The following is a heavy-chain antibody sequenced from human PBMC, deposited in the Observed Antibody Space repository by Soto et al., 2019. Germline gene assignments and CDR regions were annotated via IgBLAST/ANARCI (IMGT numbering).Heavy chain of an antibody. V-gene: IGHV1-69*13. CDR3: ARQFDSDTTGYYYAY. J-gene: IGHJ4*02. D-gene: IGHD3-22*01. Sequence: SVKVSCKASGGTFSRHTISWVRQAPGQGLEWMGGIKPIFGSANYAQKFQGRVTITADENTRTVYMELSRLRSEDTAVYYCARQFDSDTTGYYYAYWGQGTQVTVSS. CDR2: IKPIFGSA. CDR1: GGTFSRHT.